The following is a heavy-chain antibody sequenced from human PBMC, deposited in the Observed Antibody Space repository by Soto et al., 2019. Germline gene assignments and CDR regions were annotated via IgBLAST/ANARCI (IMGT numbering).Heavy chain of an antibody. CDR1: GYSFSSYW. V-gene: IGHV5-51*01. J-gene: IGHJ4*02. D-gene: IGHD6-19*01. Sequence: GEALKISCKGSGYSFSSYWIGWVRQMPGKGLEWIGNIYPADSDTRYSPSFRGQVTLSVDKSISTAYLQWSSLRASGSVMYYCARLISGSGPFDYWGQGTQVTVSS. CDR2: IYPADSDT. CDR3: ARLISGSGPFDY.